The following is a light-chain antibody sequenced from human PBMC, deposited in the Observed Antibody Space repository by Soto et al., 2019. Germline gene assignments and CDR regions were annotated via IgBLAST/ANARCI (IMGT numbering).Light chain of an antibody. Sequence: QSALTQPASVSGSRGQSITISWTGTSSDIGAYNSVSWYQHHPGKAPKLIVFQVSFRPSAVSDRFSGSKSDNTASLTISGLQTEDEADYYCLSYTASSTFVFGTGTKVTVL. V-gene: IGLV2-14*01. CDR2: QVS. J-gene: IGLJ1*01. CDR1: SSDIGAYNS. CDR3: LSYTASSTFV.